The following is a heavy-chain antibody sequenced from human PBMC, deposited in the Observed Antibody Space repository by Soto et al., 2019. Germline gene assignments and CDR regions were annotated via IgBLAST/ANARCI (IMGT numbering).Heavy chain of an antibody. D-gene: IGHD3-16*02. J-gene: IGHJ4*02. CDR1: GFTFDDYA. Sequence: EVQLVESGGGLVQPGRSLRLSCAASGFTFDDYAMHWVRQAPGKGLEWVSGISWNRGSIGYADSVKGRFTISRDNAKNSLYLQMNSLRAEDTALYYCAKQDDYVWGSYRIFDYWGKGTLVTVSS. CDR3: AKQDDYVWGSYRIFDY. V-gene: IGHV3-9*01. CDR2: ISWNRGSI.